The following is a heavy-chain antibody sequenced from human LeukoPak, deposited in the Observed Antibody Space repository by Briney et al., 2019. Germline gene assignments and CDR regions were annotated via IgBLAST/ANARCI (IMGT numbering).Heavy chain of an antibody. CDR3: AKDRGRSYCSSTRCYTYGMDV. V-gene: IGHV3-30*18. CDR1: GFTFRNYG. Sequence: GGSLRLSCAASGFTFRNYGMHWVRQAPGEGLEWVALISYDGSNKYYADSVKGRFTNSRDDSKNTLYLQMNSLRTEDTAVYYCAKDRGRSYCSSTRCYTYGMDVWGQGTTVTVAS. J-gene: IGHJ6*02. CDR2: ISYDGSNK. D-gene: IGHD2-2*01.